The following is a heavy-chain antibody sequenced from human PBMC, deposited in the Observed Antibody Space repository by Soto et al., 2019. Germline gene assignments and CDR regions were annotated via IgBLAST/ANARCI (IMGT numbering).Heavy chain of an antibody. CDR3: ARQGSGWFSYSYGMDV. V-gene: IGHV4-39*01. CDR1: GGTVFSSVDY. Sequence: NPSWTLALSCAVSGGTVFSSVDYWVLIRQPPGKGLEWIGSIYYSGSTYYNPSLKSRVTISVDTSKNQFSLKLSSVTAADTAVYYCARQGSGWFSYSYGMDVWGQATTLTVSS. D-gene: IGHD6-19*01. CDR2: IYYSGST. J-gene: IGHJ6*02.